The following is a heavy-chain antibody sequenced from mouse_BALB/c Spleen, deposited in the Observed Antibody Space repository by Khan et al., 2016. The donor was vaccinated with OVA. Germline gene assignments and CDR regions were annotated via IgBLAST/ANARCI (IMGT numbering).Heavy chain of an antibody. Sequence: DLVKPGASVKLSCKASGYTFTSYWINWIKQRPGQGLEWIGRIGPGSGSTSYNEMFTGKATLTVDTTSSTAYIQLSSLSSEDSAVYFCATSNYSGSSLYAMDYWGQGTSVTVSS. D-gene: IGHD1-1*01. CDR2: IGPGSGST. CDR1: GYTFTSYW. J-gene: IGHJ4*01. CDR3: ATSNYSGSSLYAMDY. V-gene: IGHV1S41*01.